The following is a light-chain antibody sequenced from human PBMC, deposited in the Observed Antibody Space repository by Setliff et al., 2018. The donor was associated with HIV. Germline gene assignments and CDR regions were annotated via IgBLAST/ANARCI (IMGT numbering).Light chain of an antibody. CDR1: NVRSKS. CDR2: YDN. V-gene: IGLV3-21*04. Sequence: SYELTQPPSVSVAPGQTARITCGGNNVRSKSVHWYQQKPGQAPVLVIYYDNDRPSGIPERFSGSNSGNTATLTISRVEAGDEVDYYCQVWDVSSVVFGGGTK. J-gene: IGLJ2*01. CDR3: QVWDVSSVV.